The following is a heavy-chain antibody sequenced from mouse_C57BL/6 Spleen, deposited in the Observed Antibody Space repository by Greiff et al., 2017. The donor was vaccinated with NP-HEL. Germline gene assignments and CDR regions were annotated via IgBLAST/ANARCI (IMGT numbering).Heavy chain of an antibody. CDR1: GFSLTSYA. CDR3: ARNYYGSSNWYFDV. CDR2: IWTGGGT. Sequence: VKLMESGPGLVAPSQSLSITCTVSGFSLTSYAISWVRQPPGKGLEWLGVIWTGGGTNYNSALKSRLSISKDNSKSQVFLKMNSLQTDDTARYYCARNYYGSSNWYFDVWGTGTTVTVSS. D-gene: IGHD1-1*01. J-gene: IGHJ1*03. V-gene: IGHV2-9-1*01.